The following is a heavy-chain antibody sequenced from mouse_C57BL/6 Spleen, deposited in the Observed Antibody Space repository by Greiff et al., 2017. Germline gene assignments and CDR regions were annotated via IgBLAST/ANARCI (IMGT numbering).Heavy chain of an antibody. CDR1: GFTFSSYA. CDR3: ARDADYDYDGYLDY. Sequence: EVQGVESGGGLVKPGGSLKLSCAASGFTFSSYALSWVRQTPEKRLEWVATISDGGSYTYYPDNVKGRFTISRDNAKNNLYLQMSHLKSEDTAMYYCARDADYDYDGYLDYWGQGTTLTVSS. J-gene: IGHJ2*01. V-gene: IGHV5-4*01. CDR2: ISDGGSYT. D-gene: IGHD2-4*01.